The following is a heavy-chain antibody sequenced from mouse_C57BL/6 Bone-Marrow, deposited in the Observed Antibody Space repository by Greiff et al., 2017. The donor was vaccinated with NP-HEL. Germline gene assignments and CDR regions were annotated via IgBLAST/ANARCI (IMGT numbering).Heavy chain of an antibody. CDR3: AREGANYGSLDY. CDR1: GYTFTSYW. J-gene: IGHJ2*01. V-gene: IGHV1-55*01. D-gene: IGHD1-1*01. CDR2: IYPGSGST. Sequence: QVQLQQPGAELVKPGASVKMSCKASGYTFTSYWITWVKQRPGQGLEWIGDIYPGSGSTNYNEKFKSKATLTVDTSSSTAYMQLSSRTSDDSAVYYCAREGANYGSLDYWGQGTTLTVSS.